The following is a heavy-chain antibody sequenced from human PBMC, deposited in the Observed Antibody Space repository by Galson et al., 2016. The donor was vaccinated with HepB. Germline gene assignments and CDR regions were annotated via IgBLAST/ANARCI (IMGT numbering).Heavy chain of an antibody. CDR2: IYYSGST. D-gene: IGHD5-24*01. CDR1: GGSISSSSYY. J-gene: IGHJ3*02. CDR3: ARDRDRLMATTKSDAFDI. V-gene: IGHV4-39*02. Sequence: SETLSLTCTVSGGSISSSSYYWGWIRQPPGKGLEWIGSIYYSGSTYYNPSLKSRVTISVDTSKNQFSLKLSSVTAADTAVYYCARDRDRLMATTKSDAFDIWGQGTMVTGSS.